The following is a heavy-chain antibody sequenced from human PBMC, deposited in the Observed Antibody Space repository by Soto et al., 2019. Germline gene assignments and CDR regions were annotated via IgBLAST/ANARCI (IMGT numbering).Heavy chain of an antibody. CDR3: ARDGDGYNRPGYYYGMDV. CDR1: GFTFSSYG. V-gene: IGHV3-33*01. CDR2: IWYDGSNK. J-gene: IGHJ6*02. D-gene: IGHD5-12*01. Sequence: GGSLRLSCAASGFTFSSYGMHWVRQAPGKGLEWVAVIWYDGSNKYYADSVKGRFTISRDNSKNTLYLQMNSLRAEDTAVYYCARDGDGYNRPGYYYGMDVWGQGTTVTVSS.